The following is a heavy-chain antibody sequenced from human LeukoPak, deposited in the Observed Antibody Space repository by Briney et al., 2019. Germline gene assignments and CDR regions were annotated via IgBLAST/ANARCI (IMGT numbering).Heavy chain of an antibody. CDR3: AKGGLGYYDSSGSFDY. V-gene: IGHV3-23*01. Sequence: GGSLRLSCAASGFTFSSYAMSWVRQAPGKGPEWVSAISGSGGSTYYADSVKGRFTISRDNSKNTLYLQMNSLRAEDTAVYYCAKGGLGYYDSSGSFDYWGQGTLVTVSS. D-gene: IGHD3-22*01. CDR2: ISGSGGST. CDR1: GFTFSSYA. J-gene: IGHJ4*02.